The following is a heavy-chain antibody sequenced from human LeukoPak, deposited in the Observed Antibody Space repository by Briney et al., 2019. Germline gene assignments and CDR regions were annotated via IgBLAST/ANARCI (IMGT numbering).Heavy chain of an antibody. V-gene: IGHV3-30*04. J-gene: IGHJ4*02. CDR3: ARDEYYDSSGYYRYYFDY. CDR1: GFTFSSYA. Sequence: SCKASGFTFSSYAMHWVRQAPGKGLEWVAVISYDGSNKYYADSVKGRFTISRDNSKNTLYLQMNSLRAEDTAVYYCARDEYYDSSGYYRYYFDYWGQGTLVTVSS. CDR2: ISYDGSNK. D-gene: IGHD3-22*01.